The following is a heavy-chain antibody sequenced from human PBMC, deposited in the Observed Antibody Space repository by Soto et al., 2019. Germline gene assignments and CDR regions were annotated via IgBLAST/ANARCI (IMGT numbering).Heavy chain of an antibody. CDR1: GFSLSTSGMR. J-gene: IGHJ3*02. Sequence: SGPTLVNPTQTLTLTCTLSGFSLSTSGMRVSWIRQPPGKALEWLARIDWDDDKFYSTSLKTRLTISKDTSKNQVVLTMTNMDPVDTATYYCARSYDAFDIWGQGTMVTVSS. V-gene: IGHV2-70*04. CDR2: IDWDDDK. CDR3: ARSYDAFDI.